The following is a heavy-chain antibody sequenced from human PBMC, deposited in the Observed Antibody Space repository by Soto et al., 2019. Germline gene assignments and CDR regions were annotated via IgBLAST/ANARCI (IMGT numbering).Heavy chain of an antibody. CDR3: ARANCVRCPFGL. D-gene: IGHD2-21*01. J-gene: IGHJ4*02. CDR2: IYYRGTT. V-gene: IGHV4-61*08. CDR1: GASLTRGVYY. Sequence: QVQLQESGPRLAKPSESLSLTCSVSGASLTRGVYYWSWLRQPPGRQLEWIGSIYYRGTTNYTPSLSGRVTISEDTSRNQVSVTVKSVTAADTAVYFCARANCVRCPFGLWGLGTLVTVSS.